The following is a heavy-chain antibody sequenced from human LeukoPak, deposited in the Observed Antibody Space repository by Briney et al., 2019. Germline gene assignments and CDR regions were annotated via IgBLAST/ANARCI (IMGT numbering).Heavy chain of an antibody. CDR2: IIPIFCTA. CDR3: ARENLWFGELDYYYYYMDV. Sequence: SSVKVSCKASGGTFSSYAISWVRQAPGQGLEWMGRIIPIFCTANYAQKFHGRVTITTDESTSTAYMKLSSLRSEDTAVYYCARENLWFGELDYYYYYMDVWGKGTTVTVSS. D-gene: IGHD3-10*01. CDR1: GGTFSSYA. V-gene: IGHV1-69*05. J-gene: IGHJ6*03.